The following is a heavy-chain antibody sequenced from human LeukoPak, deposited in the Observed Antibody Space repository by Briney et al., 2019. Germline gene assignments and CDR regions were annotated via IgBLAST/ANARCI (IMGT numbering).Heavy chain of an antibody. Sequence: KPSGTLSLTCGVSGGSITNTNYWTWVRQPPGKGLEWIGEVNLQGSTNYNPSLMGRVAIAVDTSENHISHQLTSVTAADTAVYYCAREGGPYRPLDYSGQGTLVTVSS. CDR2: VNLQGST. CDR1: GGSITNTNY. V-gene: IGHV4-4*02. J-gene: IGHJ4*02. CDR3: AREGGPYRPLDY.